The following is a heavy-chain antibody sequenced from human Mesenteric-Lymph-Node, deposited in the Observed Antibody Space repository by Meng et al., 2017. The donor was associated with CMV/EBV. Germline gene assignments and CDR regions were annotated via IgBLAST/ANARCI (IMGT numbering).Heavy chain of an antibody. D-gene: IGHD3-9*01. CDR3: AKGSYFDFKMFDY. J-gene: IGHJ4*02. Sequence: CAASGFTVSSNYMSWVRQAPGKGLEWVSLIYSGGSTYFADSVKGRFTISRDNTKNSLFLQMNNLRAEDTAVYYCAKGSYFDFKMFDYWGQGTLVTVSS. CDR1: GFTVSSNY. CDR2: IYSGGST. V-gene: IGHV3-53*01.